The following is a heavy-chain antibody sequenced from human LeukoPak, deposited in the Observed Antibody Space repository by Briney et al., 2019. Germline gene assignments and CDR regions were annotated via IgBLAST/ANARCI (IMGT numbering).Heavy chain of an antibody. V-gene: IGHV3-53*01. J-gene: IGHJ3*02. CDR1: GFTVSSNY. CDR2: IYSGGST. Sequence: GGSLRLSCAASGFTVSSNYMSWVRQAPGKGLEWVSVIYSGGSTYYADSVKGRFTISRDNSKNTLYLQMNSLRAEDTAVYYCAKDYEAEEAFDIWGQGTMVTVSS. D-gene: IGHD3-3*01. CDR3: AKDYEAEEAFDI.